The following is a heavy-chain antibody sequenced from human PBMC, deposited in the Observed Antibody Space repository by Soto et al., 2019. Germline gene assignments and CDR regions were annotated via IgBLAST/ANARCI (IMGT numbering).Heavy chain of an antibody. CDR2: INPSGGST. Sequence: GESLKISCKASGYTFTSYYMHWVRQAPGQGLEWMGIINPSGGSTSYAQKFQGRVTMTRDTSTSTVYMELSSLRSEDTAVYYCAREGLNSSSWPYYYYYYGMDVWGQGTTVTVSS. CDR3: AREGLNSSSWPYYYYYYGMDV. CDR1: GYTFTSYY. V-gene: IGHV1-46*01. J-gene: IGHJ6*02. D-gene: IGHD6-13*01.